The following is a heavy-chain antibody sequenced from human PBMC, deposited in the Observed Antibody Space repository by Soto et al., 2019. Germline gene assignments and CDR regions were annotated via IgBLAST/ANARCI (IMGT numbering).Heavy chain of an antibody. CDR2: TYYRSKWYN. D-gene: IGHD1-7*01. J-gene: IGHJ6*03. Sequence: SQTLSLTCAISGDSVSSNSAAWNWIRQSPSRGLEWLGRTYYRSKWYNDYAVSVKSRITINPDTSKNQFSLQLNSVTPEDTAVYYCARDPNLTGTSPPKLNYYYYYYMDVWGKGTTVTVSS. V-gene: IGHV6-1*01. CDR3: ARDPNLTGTSPPKLNYYYYYYMDV. CDR1: GDSVSSNSAA.